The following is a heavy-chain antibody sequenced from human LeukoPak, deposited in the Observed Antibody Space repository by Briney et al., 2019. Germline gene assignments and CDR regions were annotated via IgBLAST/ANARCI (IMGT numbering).Heavy chain of an antibody. V-gene: IGHV3-23*01. CDR1: GFTFSSYA. CDR3: AGGIMITFGGV. CDR2: ISGSGGST. D-gene: IGHD3-16*01. J-gene: IGHJ3*01. Sequence: PGGSLRLSCAASGFTFSSYAMSWVRQAPGKGLEWVSAISGSGGSTYYADSVKGRFTISRDNAKNSLYLQMNSLRAEDTAVYYCAGGIMITFGGVWGQGTMVTVSS.